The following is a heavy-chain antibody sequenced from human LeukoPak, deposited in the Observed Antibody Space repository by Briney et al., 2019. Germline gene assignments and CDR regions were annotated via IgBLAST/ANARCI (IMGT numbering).Heavy chain of an antibody. CDR3: ARVRPLAVYDTRRGAFDI. CDR2: FYYSGST. J-gene: IGHJ3*02. Sequence: SETLSLTCTVSGGSISSSSYYWGWIRQPPGKGLEWIGSFYYSGSTYYNPSLKSRVTISVDTSKNQFCLKLSSVTAADTAVYYCARVRPLAVYDTRRGAFDIWGQGTMVTVSS. CDR1: GGSISSSSYY. V-gene: IGHV4-39*01. D-gene: IGHD2/OR15-2a*01.